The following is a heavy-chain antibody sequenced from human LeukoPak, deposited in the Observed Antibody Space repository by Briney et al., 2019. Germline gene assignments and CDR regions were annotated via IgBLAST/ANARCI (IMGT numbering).Heavy chain of an antibody. CDR1: GFIFSSYG. J-gene: IGHJ4*02. CDR2: IWSDASNT. Sequence: PGGSLRLSCAASGFIFSSYGMHWVRQAPGKGLEWVAVIWSDASNTYYVDSVKGRFTISSDNSKNSLYLQINRLNADNTAVYYFAKTYKIRYFDTWGQGTLVTVSS. CDR3: AKTYKIRYFDT. D-gene: IGHD3-9*01. V-gene: IGHV3-33*06.